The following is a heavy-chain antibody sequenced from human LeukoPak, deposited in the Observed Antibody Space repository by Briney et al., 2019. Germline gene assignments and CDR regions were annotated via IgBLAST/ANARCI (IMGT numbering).Heavy chain of an antibody. CDR2: ICGSGCGGTT. D-gene: IGHD1-26*01. CDR1: GFTFSIYG. V-gene: IGHV3-23*01. CDR3: AKDRGGSYPKWFDP. Sequence: GGSLTLSCAVSGFTFSIYGMTWVRQAPGKGLEWVSAICGSGCGGTTYYADSVKGRFTVSRDNSKNTLYLQMNSLTAEDAAVYYCAKDRGGSYPKWFDPWGQGPLVTVSS. J-gene: IGHJ5*02.